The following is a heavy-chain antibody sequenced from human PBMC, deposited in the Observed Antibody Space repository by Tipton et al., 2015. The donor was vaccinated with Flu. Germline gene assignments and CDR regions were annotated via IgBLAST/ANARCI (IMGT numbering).Heavy chain of an antibody. V-gene: IGHV4-38-2*02. Sequence: LRLSCTVSGYFISSGYYWGWIRQAPGTGLQWIATIIQSGNAYYNPSLRSRVTISVDTTKNLFSLNLSSVTATDTAVYYCARALNSGREYTFDIWGRGTVVTVSS. D-gene: IGHD1-26*01. CDR3: ARALNSGREYTFDI. CDR2: IIQSGNA. CDR1: GYFISSGYY. J-gene: IGHJ3*02.